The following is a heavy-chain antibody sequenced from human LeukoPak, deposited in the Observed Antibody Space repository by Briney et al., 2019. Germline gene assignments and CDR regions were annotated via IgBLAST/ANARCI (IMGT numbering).Heavy chain of an antibody. CDR2: INHNGNVN. CDR3: VRGGFGHAMDV. CDR1: GFTFSSYW. Sequence: GGSLRLSCAASGFTFSSYWMNWARQAPGKGLEWVASINHNGNVNYYVDSVKGRFTISRDNAKNSLYLQMTSLGAEDTGVYYCVRGGFGHAMDVWGQGTTVIVSS. J-gene: IGHJ6*02. D-gene: IGHD3-10*01. V-gene: IGHV3-7*01.